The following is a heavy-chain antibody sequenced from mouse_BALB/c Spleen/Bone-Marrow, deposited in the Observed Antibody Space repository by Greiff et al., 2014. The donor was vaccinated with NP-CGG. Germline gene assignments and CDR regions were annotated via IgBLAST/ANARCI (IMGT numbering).Heavy chain of an antibody. Sequence: QVQLKQSGAELVKPGASVKLSCKASGYTFTSYWMHWVKQRPGQGLAWIGEIDPSDSYTTYNQNFKGKATLTVDKSSSTAYIQLSSLTSEDSAVYYCARLGIYYYGSSYGAMDYWGQGTSVTVSS. CDR2: IDPSDSYT. D-gene: IGHD1-1*01. CDR3: ARLGIYYYGSSYGAMDY. CDR1: GYTFTSYW. V-gene: IGHV1-69*02. J-gene: IGHJ4*01.